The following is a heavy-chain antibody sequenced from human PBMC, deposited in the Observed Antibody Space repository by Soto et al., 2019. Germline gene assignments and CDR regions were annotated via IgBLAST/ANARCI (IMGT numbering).Heavy chain of an antibody. V-gene: IGHV1-24*01. CDR3: AKTATNTHAFDI. Sequence: ASGKGSCKVSGYTLTELSMHWVRQAPGKGLEWMGGFDPEDGETIYAQKFQGRVTMTEDTSTDTAYMELSSLRSEDTAVYYCAKTATNTHAFDISRQGTMVTVS. CDR2: FDPEDGET. CDR1: GYTLTELS. J-gene: IGHJ3*02. D-gene: IGHD1-1*01.